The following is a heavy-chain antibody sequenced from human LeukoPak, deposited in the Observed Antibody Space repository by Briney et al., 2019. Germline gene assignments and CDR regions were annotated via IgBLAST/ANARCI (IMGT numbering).Heavy chain of an antibody. D-gene: IGHD2-2*01. V-gene: IGHV1-8*01. J-gene: IGHJ6*02. CDR1: GYTFTRYD. CDR2: MNPNSGNT. CDR3: ARGRGCIGTSCYGGYYYYGMDV. Sequence: EASVKVSCKASGYTFTRYDINWVRQATGQGLEWMGWMNPNSGNTGSVQKFQGRVTMTRNTSISTVFMELSSLRSDDTAVYYCARGRGCIGTSCYGGYYYYGMDVWGQGTTVTVSS.